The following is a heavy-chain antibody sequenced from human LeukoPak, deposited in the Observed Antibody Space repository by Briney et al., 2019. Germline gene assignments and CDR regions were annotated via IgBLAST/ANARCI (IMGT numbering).Heavy chain of an antibody. J-gene: IGHJ3*02. V-gene: IGHV3-23*01. CDR3: AKVPGYSSGWYPLEAFDI. Sequence: GGSQRLSCAASGFTFSNYAMSWVRQAPGKGLEWVSAISGSGGSTYYADSVKGRFTISRDNSKNTLYLQMNSLRAEDTAVYYCAKVPGYSSGWYPLEAFDIWGQGTMVTVSS. CDR1: GFTFSNYA. D-gene: IGHD6-19*01. CDR2: ISGSGGST.